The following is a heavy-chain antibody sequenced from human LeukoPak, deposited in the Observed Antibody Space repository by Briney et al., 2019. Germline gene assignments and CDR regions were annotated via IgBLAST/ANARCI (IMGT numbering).Heavy chain of an antibody. CDR3: ARVGSLREAYYFDY. CDR1: RGSISSYY. D-gene: IGHD1-26*01. CDR2: IYYSGST. Sequence: KASETLSLTCTVSRGSISSYYWSWMRQPPGKGLEWIGYIYYSGSTNYNPSLKSRVTISVDTSKNQFSLKLSSVTAADTAVYYCARVGSLREAYYFDYWGQGTLVTVSS. V-gene: IGHV4-59*01. J-gene: IGHJ4*02.